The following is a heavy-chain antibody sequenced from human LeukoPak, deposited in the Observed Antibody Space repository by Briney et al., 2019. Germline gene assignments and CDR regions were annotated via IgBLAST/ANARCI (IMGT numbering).Heavy chain of an antibody. CDR1: GYSFPDYW. Sequence: GESLKISCQASGYSFPDYWIGWVRQMPGKGLEWTGIIHPADSDTRYSPSFQGQVTISADKSSSAAYLQWSRLKASDTAMYYCARRGTAFDAFDIWGQGTMVTVSS. V-gene: IGHV5-51*01. D-gene: IGHD1-1*01. CDR2: IHPADSDT. J-gene: IGHJ3*02. CDR3: ARRGTAFDAFDI.